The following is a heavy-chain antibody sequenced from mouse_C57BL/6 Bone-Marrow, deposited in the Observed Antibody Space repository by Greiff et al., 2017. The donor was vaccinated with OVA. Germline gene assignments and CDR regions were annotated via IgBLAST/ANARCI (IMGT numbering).Heavy chain of an antibody. CDR1: GYTFTSYW. CDR2: IDPSDSYT. D-gene: IGHD1-1*01. Sequence: VQLQQPGAELVMPGASVKLSCKASGYTFTSYWMHWVKQRPGQGLEWIGEIDPSDSYTNYNQKFKGKSTLTVDKSSSTAYMQLSSLTSEDSAVYYCARSYYYGGGIAYWGQGTLVTVSA. V-gene: IGHV1-69*01. CDR3: ARSYYYGGGIAY. J-gene: IGHJ3*01.